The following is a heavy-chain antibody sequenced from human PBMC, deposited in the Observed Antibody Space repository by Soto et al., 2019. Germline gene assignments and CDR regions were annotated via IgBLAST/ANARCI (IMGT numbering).Heavy chain of an antibody. J-gene: IGHJ6*02. CDR3: ARGRARRGTGYGMDV. CDR1: GYTFTSYD. CDR2: MNPNSGNT. V-gene: IGHV1-8*01. Sequence: QVQLVQSGAEVKKPGASVKVSCKASGYTFTSYDINWVRQATGQGLEWMGWMNPNSGNTGYAQKFQGRVTMTRNTSXSTAYMEVSSLRSADKAVYYCARGRARRGTGYGMDVWGQGTTVTVSS. D-gene: IGHD6-6*01.